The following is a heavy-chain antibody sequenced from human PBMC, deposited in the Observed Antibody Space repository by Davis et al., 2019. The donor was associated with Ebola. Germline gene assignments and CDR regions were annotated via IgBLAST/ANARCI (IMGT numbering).Heavy chain of an antibody. CDR3: ARDRGCSGGSCYSVWFDP. J-gene: IGHJ5*02. D-gene: IGHD2-15*01. CDR2: ISSSSSYI. CDR1: GFTFSSYA. Sequence: GESLKISCAASGFTFSSYAMNWVRQAPGQGLEWVSSISSSSSYIYYADSVKGRFTISRDNAKNSLYLQMNSLRAEDTAVYYCARDRGCSGGSCYSVWFDPWGQGTLVTVSS. V-gene: IGHV3-21*01.